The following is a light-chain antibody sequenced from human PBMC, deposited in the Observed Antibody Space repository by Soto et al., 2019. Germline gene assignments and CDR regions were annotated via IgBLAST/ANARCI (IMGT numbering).Light chain of an antibody. CDR1: QSVSSN. CDR2: GAS. V-gene: IGKV3-15*01. CDR3: QQYNNWPPYT. J-gene: IGKJ2*01. Sequence: EIVMTQSPAILSVSPGERATLSCRASQSVSSNLAWYQQKPGQAPRLLIYGASTRATGIPARFSGSGSGTEFTLTISSLQSEDVSVYYCQQYNNWPPYTFGQGTKLEIK.